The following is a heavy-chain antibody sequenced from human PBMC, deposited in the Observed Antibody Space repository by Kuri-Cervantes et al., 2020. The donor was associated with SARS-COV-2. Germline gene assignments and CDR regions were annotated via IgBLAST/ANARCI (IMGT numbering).Heavy chain of an antibody. V-gene: IGHV1-2*04. Sequence: ASVKVSCKASGYTFTGYYMHWVRQAPGQGLEWMGWINPNSGGTNYAQKFQGWVTMTRDTSISTAYMELRSLRSDDTAVYYCARHNYYASSGTFDYWGQGTLVTVSS. D-gene: IGHD3-22*01. CDR2: INPNSGGT. CDR3: ARHNYYASSGTFDY. J-gene: IGHJ4*02. CDR1: GYTFTGYY.